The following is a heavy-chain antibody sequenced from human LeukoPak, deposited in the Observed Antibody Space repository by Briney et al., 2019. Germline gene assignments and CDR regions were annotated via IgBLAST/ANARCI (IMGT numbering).Heavy chain of an antibody. CDR1: GFTFSSYA. CDR3: ARHTGVVVVAATPHYYYYYMDV. D-gene: IGHD2-15*01. V-gene: IGHV4-34*01. J-gene: IGHJ6*03. Sequence: GSLRLSCAASGFTFSSYAMHWVRQAPGKGLEWIGEINHSGSTNYNPSLKSRVTISVDTSKNQFSLKLSSVTAADTAVYYCARHTGVVVVAATPHYYYYYMDVWGKGTTVTISS. CDR2: INHSGST.